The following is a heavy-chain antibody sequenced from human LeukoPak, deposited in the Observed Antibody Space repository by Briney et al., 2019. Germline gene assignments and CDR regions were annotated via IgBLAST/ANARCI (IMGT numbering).Heavy chain of an antibody. Sequence: PSQTLSLTCTVSGGSISSGGYYWSWIRQHPGKGLEWIGYIYYSGSTYYNPSLKSRVTISVDTSKNQFSLKLSSVTAADTAVYYCARDYPVMVRGVMGYYYGMDVWGQGTTVTVSS. D-gene: IGHD3-10*01. CDR3: ARDYPVMVRGVMGYYYGMDV. CDR1: GGSISSGGYY. J-gene: IGHJ6*02. V-gene: IGHV4-31*03. CDR2: IYYSGST.